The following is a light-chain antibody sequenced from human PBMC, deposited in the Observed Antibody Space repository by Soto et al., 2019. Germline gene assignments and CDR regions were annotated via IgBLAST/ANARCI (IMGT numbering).Light chain of an antibody. V-gene: IGKV3-15*01. CDR2: GAS. CDR1: QSVSSN. J-gene: IGKJ1*01. Sequence: IGMSLSPATVSVYPGGRATLSCGASQSVSSNFAWYQQNPGQTPRLLIYGASIRATGIPARFSGGGSGTEFTLTISSLQSEDSAVYYCQQYNNWPQTFGQGTKVDI. CDR3: QQYNNWPQT.